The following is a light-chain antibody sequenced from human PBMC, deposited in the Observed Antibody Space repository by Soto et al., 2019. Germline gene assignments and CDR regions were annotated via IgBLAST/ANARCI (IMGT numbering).Light chain of an antibody. J-gene: IGLJ2*01. CDR2: EVS. Sequence: QSALTQPPSASGSPGQSVTISCTGTNSDVGGYNYVSWYQLHPGKAPNLMIYEVSKRPSGVPDRFSGSKSGNTASLTVSGLQAEDEGEYYCSSYAGSSSLLFGGGTQLTVL. V-gene: IGLV2-8*01. CDR1: NSDVGGYNY. CDR3: SSYAGSSSLL.